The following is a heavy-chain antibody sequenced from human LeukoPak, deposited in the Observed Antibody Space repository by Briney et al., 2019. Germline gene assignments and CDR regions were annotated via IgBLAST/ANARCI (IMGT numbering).Heavy chain of an antibody. Sequence: GGSLRLSCAASGFTFSIFDMNWVRQAPGKGLEWVSYISSTGRNIYYADSVKGRITISRDNAKNSINLQMNSLRVEDTAVYYCARFGYNDFDYWGQGTLVTVS. V-gene: IGHV3-48*03. D-gene: IGHD5-24*01. J-gene: IGHJ4*02. CDR1: GFTFSIFD. CDR2: ISSTGRNI. CDR3: ARFGYNDFDY.